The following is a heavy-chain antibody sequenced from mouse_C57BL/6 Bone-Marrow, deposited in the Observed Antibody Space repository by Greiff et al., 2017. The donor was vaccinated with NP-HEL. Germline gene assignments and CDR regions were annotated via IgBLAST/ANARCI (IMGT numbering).Heavy chain of an antibody. CDR2: ISYSGST. D-gene: IGHD3-2*02. CDR3: AREDSSGYGAMDY. V-gene: IGHV3-8*01. J-gene: IGHJ4*01. CDR1: GYSITSAY. Sequence: DVKLQESGPGLAKPSQTLSLTCSVTGYSITSAYWNWIRKFPGNKLEYMGYISYSGSTYYNPSLKSRISITRDTSKNQYYLQLNSVTTEDTATYYCAREDSSGYGAMDYWGQGTSVTVST.